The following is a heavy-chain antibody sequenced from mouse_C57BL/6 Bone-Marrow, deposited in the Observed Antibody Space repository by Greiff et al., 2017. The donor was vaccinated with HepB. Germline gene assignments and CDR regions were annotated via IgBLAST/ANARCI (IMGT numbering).Heavy chain of an antibody. CDR1: GYTFTSYW. D-gene: IGHD1-1*01. J-gene: IGHJ4*01. V-gene: IGHV1-64*01. CDR2: IHPNSGST. CDR3: ATQDYFTGWAMDY. Sequence: VQLQQPGAELVKPGASVKLSCKASGYTFTSYWMHWVKQRPGQGLEWIGMIHPNSGSTNYNEKFKSKATLTVDKSSSTAYMQLSSLTSEDSAVYYCATQDYFTGWAMDYWGQGTSVTVSS.